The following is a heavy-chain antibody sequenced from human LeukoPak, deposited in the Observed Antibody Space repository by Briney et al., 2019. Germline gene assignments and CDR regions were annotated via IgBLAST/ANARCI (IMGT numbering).Heavy chain of an antibody. V-gene: IGHV3-21*01. D-gene: IGHD1-26*01. CDR1: GFTFSNYG. Sequence: GGSLRLSGAASGFTFSNYGMSWVRQAPGKGLEWVSSISSSSSYIYYADSVKGRFTLSRDNAKNSLYLQMNSLRAEDTAVYYCARVADPLVGATFRYYYYYMDVWGKGTTVTVSS. J-gene: IGHJ6*03. CDR2: ISSSSSYI. CDR3: ARVADPLVGATFRYYYYYMDV.